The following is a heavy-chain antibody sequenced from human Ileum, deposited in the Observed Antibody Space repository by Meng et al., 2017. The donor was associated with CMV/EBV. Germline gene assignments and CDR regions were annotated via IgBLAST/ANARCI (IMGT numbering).Heavy chain of an antibody. Sequence: SGFTFSSYSMNWVRQAPGKGLEWVSSISSSSTYIYYADSVKGRFTISRDNAKNSLYLQMNSLRAEDTAVYFCARDAFRQQLVPPIDYWGQGTLVTVSS. CDR1: GFTFSSYS. CDR3: ARDAFRQQLVPPIDY. D-gene: IGHD6-13*01. V-gene: IGHV3-21*01. J-gene: IGHJ4*02. CDR2: ISSSSTYI.